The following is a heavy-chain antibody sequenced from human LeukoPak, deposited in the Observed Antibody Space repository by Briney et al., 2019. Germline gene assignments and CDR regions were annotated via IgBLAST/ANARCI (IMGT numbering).Heavy chain of an antibody. J-gene: IGHJ5*02. V-gene: IGHV4-39*01. CDR2: IYYSGST. Sequence: SETLSLTCTVSGGSISSSSYYWGWIRQPPGKGLEWIGSIYYSGSTYYNPSLKSRVTISVDTSKNQFSLKLSSVTAADTAVYYCARRRQQRAASWFDPWGQGTLVTVSS. D-gene: IGHD6-13*01. CDR1: GGSISSSSYY. CDR3: ARRRQQRAASWFDP.